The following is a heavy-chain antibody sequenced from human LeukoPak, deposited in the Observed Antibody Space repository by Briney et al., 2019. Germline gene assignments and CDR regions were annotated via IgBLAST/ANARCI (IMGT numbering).Heavy chain of an antibody. CDR2: IYKDGST. V-gene: IGHV4-59*08. J-gene: IGHJ5*02. D-gene: IGHD3-10*01. CDR3: ARRVTEGVRVNEGNWVDP. Sequence: SDTLSLTRSVSGYSISGPQWNCIRQSPGNKLEKNARIYKDGSTIYNPSLESRRTISKDTSRNQFSLKLTSGTAADTAVYYCARRVTEGVRVNEGNWVDPWGEGTLVAVSS. CDR1: GYSISGPQ.